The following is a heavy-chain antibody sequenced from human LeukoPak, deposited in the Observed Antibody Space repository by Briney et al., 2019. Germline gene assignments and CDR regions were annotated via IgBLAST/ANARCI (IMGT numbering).Heavy chain of an antibody. CDR3: ARRQWLSTQPVGYFDY. Sequence: SETLSLTCTVSGGSISRYYWGWIRQPPGKGLEWIGYIYYSGSTNYNPSLESRVTMSVDTSKIQFSLKLRSVHAADTAVYYCARRQWLSTQPVGYFDYWGQGTLVTVSS. J-gene: IGHJ4*02. CDR2: IYYSGST. D-gene: IGHD6-19*01. V-gene: IGHV4-59*08. CDR1: GGSISRYY.